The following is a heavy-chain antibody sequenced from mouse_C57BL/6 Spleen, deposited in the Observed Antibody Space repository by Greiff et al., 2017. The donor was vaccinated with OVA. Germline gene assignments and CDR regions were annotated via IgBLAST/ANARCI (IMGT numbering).Heavy chain of an antibody. CDR3: ARDLFSGSSSFDY. CDR2: IDPNSGGT. D-gene: IGHD1-1*01. V-gene: IGHV1-72*01. J-gene: IGHJ2*01. Sequence: VQLQQSGAELARPGASVKLSCKASGYTFTSYWMHWVKQRPGRGLEWIGRIDPNSGGTKYNEKFKSKATLTVDKPSSTAYMQLSSLTSEDSAVYYCARDLFSGSSSFDYWGQGTTLTVSS. CDR1: GYTFTSYW.